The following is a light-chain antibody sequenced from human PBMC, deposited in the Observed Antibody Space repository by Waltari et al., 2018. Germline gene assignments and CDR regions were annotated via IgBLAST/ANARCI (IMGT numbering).Light chain of an antibody. CDR2: DAS. V-gene: IGKV1-5*01. Sequence: DIQMTQSPSTLSASVGESVPITFRASQSISSYLACYQRKPGKAPKLLIFDASTLESGVPWRFSGSGSGTEFTLTITSLQPDDSATYYCQQYNSYYTFGQGTKLEI. J-gene: IGKJ2*01. CDR3: QQYNSYYT. CDR1: QSISSY.